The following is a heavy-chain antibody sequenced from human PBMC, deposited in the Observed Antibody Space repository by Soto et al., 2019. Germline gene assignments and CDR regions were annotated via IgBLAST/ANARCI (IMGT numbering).Heavy chain of an antibody. J-gene: IGHJ6*03. Sequence: QVQLVQSGAEVKKPGSSVKVSCKASGGTFSSYTISWVRQAPGQGLEWMGRIIPILGIANYAQKSQGRVTITADKSTSTAYMELSSLRSEATAVYYCARTRLDYYYYMDVWGKGTTVTVSS. CDR2: IIPILGIA. D-gene: IGHD5-12*01. CDR1: GGTFSSYT. CDR3: ARTRLDYYYYMDV. V-gene: IGHV1-69*02.